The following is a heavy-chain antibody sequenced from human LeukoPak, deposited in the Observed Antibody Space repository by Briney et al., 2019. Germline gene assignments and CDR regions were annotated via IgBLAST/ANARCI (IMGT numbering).Heavy chain of an antibody. CDR2: ISTYNGNT. CDR1: GYTFTTYG. V-gene: IGHV1-18*01. Sequence: GASVKVSCKASGYTFTTYGLSWVRQAPGQGLEWMGWISTYNGNTNYAQKLQGRVTMTTDTSTSTAYMELRSLRSDDTAVYYCARDPTEDFWSGFYSYFDFWGQGTLVTVSS. D-gene: IGHD3-3*01. CDR3: ARDPTEDFWSGFYSYFDF. J-gene: IGHJ4*02.